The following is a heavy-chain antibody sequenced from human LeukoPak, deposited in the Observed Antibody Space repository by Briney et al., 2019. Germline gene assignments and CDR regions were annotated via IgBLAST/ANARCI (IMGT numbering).Heavy chain of an antibody. Sequence: GSLRLSCAASGFTLSSYAMSWVRQAPGKGLMYISRNNGDGSTTNYADVVKGRFTMSRDNVKNTLYLQMNSLRVEDTAVYYCARDPRNVGLAPWGQGTLVTVSS. J-gene: IGHJ5*02. CDR2: NNGDGSTT. CDR1: GFTLSSYA. V-gene: IGHV3-74*01. D-gene: IGHD2-15*01. CDR3: ARDPRNVGLAP.